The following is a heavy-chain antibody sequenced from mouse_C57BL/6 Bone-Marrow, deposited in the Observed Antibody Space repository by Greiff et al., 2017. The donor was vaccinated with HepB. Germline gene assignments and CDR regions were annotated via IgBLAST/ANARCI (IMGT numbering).Heavy chain of an antibody. CDR2: IDPSDSYT. V-gene: IGHV1-69*01. Sequence: QVQLQQPGAELVMPGASVKLSCKASGYTFTSYWMHWVKQRPGQGLEWIGEIDPSDSYTNYIQKFKGKSTLTVDKSSSTAYMQLSSLTSEDSAVYYCERLGLRGYFDVWGTGTTVTVSS. D-gene: IGHD1-1*01. J-gene: IGHJ1*03. CDR3: ERLGLRGYFDV. CDR1: GYTFTSYW.